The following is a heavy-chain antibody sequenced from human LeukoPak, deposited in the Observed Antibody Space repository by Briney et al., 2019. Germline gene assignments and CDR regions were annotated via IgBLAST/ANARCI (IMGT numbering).Heavy chain of an antibody. V-gene: IGHV4-59*01. J-gene: IGHJ3*02. Sequence: SETLSLTCAVYGGSFSGYYWSWIRQPPGKGLEWIGYIYYSGSTNYNPSLKSRVTISVDTSKNQFSLKLSSVTAADTAVYYCARDRGGTHIDAFDIWGQGTMVTVSS. CDR3: ARDRGGTHIDAFDI. CDR1: GGSFSGYY. CDR2: IYYSGST. D-gene: IGHD1-1*01.